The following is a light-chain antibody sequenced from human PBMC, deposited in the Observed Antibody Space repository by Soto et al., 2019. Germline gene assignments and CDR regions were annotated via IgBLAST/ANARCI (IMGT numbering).Light chain of an antibody. CDR1: QGISSY. Sequence: AIRMTQSPSSLSASTGDRVTLTCRASQGISSYLAWYQQKPGKAPKLLIYAASTLQSGVQSRFSGSRSGTDFTLTISCLQSEDFATYYCQQYYSYPQTFGPGTKVDIK. J-gene: IGKJ3*01. V-gene: IGKV1-8*01. CDR2: AAS. CDR3: QQYYSYPQT.